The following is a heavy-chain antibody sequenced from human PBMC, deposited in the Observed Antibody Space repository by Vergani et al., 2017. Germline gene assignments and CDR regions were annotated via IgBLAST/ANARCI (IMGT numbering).Heavy chain of an antibody. D-gene: IGHD3-10*01. CDR3: AREGSGSYYNYYYGMDV. CDR1: GGTFSSYT. J-gene: IGHJ6*02. V-gene: IGHV1-69*08. Sequence: QVQLVQSGAEVKKPGSSVKVSCKASGGTFSSYTISWVRQGPGQGLEWMGRIIPILGIANYAQKFQGRVTITADKSTSTAYMELSSLRSEDTAVYYCAREGSGSYYNYYYGMDVWGQGTTVTVSS. CDR2: IIPILGIA.